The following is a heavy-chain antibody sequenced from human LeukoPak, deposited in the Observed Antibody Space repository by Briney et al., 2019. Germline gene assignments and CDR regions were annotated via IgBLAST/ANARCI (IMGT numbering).Heavy chain of an antibody. J-gene: IGHJ4*02. D-gene: IGHD2-2*01. CDR3: AKDDSYQLPYFDY. Sequence: GGSLRLSCAVSGFTVSSNYMSWVRQAPGKGLEWVSAISGSGGSTYYADSVKGRFTISRDNSKNTLYLQMNSLRAEDTAVYYCAKDDSYQLPYFDYWGQGTLVTVSS. CDR2: ISGSGGST. CDR1: GFTVSSNY. V-gene: IGHV3-23*01.